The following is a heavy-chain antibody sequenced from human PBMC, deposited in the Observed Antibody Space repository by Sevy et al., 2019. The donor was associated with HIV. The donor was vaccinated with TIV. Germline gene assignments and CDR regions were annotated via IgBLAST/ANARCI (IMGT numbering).Heavy chain of an antibody. CDR1: GFTFSGSD. CDR3: VRGLQTHCDRTACPLDY. Sequence: GGSLRLSCAASGFTFSGSDMHWVRQVKGKGLEWISSIGTLADTFYADCVKGRFTISRDNAQSYLYLHMSSLKVGDTALYFCVRGLQTHCDRTACPLDYWGQGTLVTVSS. J-gene: IGHJ4*02. D-gene: IGHD2-21*01. CDR2: IGTLADT. V-gene: IGHV3-13*01.